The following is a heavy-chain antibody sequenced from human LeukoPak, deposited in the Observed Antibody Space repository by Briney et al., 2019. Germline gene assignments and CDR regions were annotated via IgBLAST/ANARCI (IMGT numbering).Heavy chain of an antibody. CDR2: ISSSSSYI. CDR3: ALVEKVTAFDY. D-gene: IGHD2-21*02. J-gene: IGHJ4*02. V-gene: IGHV3-21*01. CDR1: GFTFSSYS. Sequence: SGGSLRLSCAASGFTFSSYSMNWVGQAPGKGLEWVSSISSSSSYIYYADSVKGRFTISRDNAKNSLYLQMNSLRAEDTAVYYRALVEKVTAFDYWGQGTLVTVSS.